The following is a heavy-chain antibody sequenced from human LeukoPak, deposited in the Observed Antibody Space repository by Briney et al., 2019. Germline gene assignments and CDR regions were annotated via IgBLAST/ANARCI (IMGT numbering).Heavy chain of an antibody. CDR2: MNPNSGNT. V-gene: IGHV1-8*01. Sequence: ASVKVSCKASGYTFTSYDINWVRQATGQGLEWMGWMNPNSGNTGYAQKFQGRVTMTRNTSISTAYMELSSLRSEDTAVYYCARVVLLGKPGYSGYDFDYWGQGTLVTVSS. J-gene: IGHJ4*02. D-gene: IGHD5-12*01. CDR1: GYTFTSYD. CDR3: ARVVLLGKPGYSGYDFDY.